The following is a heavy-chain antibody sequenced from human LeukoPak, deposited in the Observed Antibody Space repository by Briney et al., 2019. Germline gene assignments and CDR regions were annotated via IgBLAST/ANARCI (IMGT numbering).Heavy chain of an antibody. CDR3: ARGQLTDDLDY. V-gene: IGHV1-2*02. CDR1: GYTFTGYF. J-gene: IGHJ4*02. Sequence: ASVKVSCKASGYTFTGYFMHWVRQAPGQELEWIGWINPNIGATKYARKFQGRVTMTRDTSISTAYMEVSRLRSDDTAVYYCARGQLTDDLDYWGQGTLVTVFS. CDR2: INPNIGAT. D-gene: IGHD1-14*01.